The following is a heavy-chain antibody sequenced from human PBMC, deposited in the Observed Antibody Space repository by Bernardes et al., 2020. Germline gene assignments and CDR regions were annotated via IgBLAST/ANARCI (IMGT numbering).Heavy chain of an antibody. J-gene: IGHJ3*02. CDR3: ARDSGYCSRAGCYGDAFDI. CDR1: GFTFSTNW. V-gene: IGHV3-7*01. Sequence: GGSLRLSCAASGFTFSTNWMTWVRQAPGKGLEWVANIKQDGSEKYYVGSAQGRFTISRDNAKNSLYLQMNSLRVEDTAVYYCARDSGYCSRAGCYGDAFDIWGQGILVSVSS. CDR2: IKQDGSEK. D-gene: IGHD2-2*01.